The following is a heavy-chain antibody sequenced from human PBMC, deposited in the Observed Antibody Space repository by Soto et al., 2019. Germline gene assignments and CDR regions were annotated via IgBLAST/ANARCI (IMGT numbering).Heavy chain of an antibody. CDR3: ARDFADSTSSWALFDY. V-gene: IGHV3-7*05. CDR2: IKRDGSEK. CDR1: GFTFSSYW. Sequence: GGSLRLSCAASGFTFSSYWMSWVRQAPGKGLEWVANIKRDGSEKYYVDSVKGRFTISRDNAKNSLYLQMNSLRAEDTALYYCARDFADSTSSWALFDYWGQGTLVPVSS. D-gene: IGHD6-6*01. J-gene: IGHJ4*02.